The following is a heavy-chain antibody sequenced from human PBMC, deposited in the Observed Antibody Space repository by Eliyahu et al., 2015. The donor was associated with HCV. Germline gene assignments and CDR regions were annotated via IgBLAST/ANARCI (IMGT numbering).Heavy chain of an antibody. CDR3: AKSLRVVITYNWFDP. V-gene: IGHV3-23*01. J-gene: IGHJ5*02. D-gene: IGHD3-22*01. Sequence: EVQLLESGGGLVQPGGSLRLSCAASGFTFSSYAMSWVRQAPGKGLEWVSGISGSGGNTIYSDSVKGRFTISRDNSKNTLYLQMSSLRAEDTAIYYCAKSLRVVITYNWFDPWGQGTLVTVSS. CDR1: GFTFSSYA. CDR2: ISGSGGNT.